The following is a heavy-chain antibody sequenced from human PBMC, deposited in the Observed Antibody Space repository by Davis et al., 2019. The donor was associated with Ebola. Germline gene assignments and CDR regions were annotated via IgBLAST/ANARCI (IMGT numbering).Heavy chain of an antibody. CDR1: GGSISSADYS. D-gene: IGHD4-17*01. J-gene: IGHJ4*02. V-gene: IGHV4-30-4*08. Sequence: SETLSLTCTVSGGSISSADYSWSWIRQPPGKGLEWIGYIYYSGNTYYNPSLKSRVTISKDTSKSQFSLKLNSVTAADTAVYYCARADGDYVHFDYWGQGILVTVSS. CDR2: IYYSGNT. CDR3: ARADGDYVHFDY.